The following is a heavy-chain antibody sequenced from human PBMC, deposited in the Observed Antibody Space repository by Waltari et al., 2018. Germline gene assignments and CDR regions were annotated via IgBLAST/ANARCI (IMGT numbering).Heavy chain of an antibody. CDR3: ARDLRFLEWLTHYYYYYGMDV. CDR1: GFTFSSYG. V-gene: IGHV3-33*01. Sequence: QVQLVESGGGVVQPGRSLRLSCAASGFTFSSYGMHWVRQAPGEGLGRVAVIWYDGSNKYYADSVKGRFTISRDNSKNTLYLQMNSLRAEDTAVYYCARDLRFLEWLTHYYYYYGMDVWGQGTTDTVSS. CDR2: IWYDGSNK. D-gene: IGHD3-3*01. J-gene: IGHJ6*02.